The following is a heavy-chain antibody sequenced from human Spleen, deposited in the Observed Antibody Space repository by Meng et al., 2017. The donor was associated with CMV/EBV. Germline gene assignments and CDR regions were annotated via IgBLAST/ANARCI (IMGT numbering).Heavy chain of an antibody. V-gene: IGHV4-30-4*01. D-gene: IGHD6-6*01. CDR2: IYHSGST. CDR1: GGSLSTVDHY. J-gene: IGHJ4*02. Sequence: SGGSLSTVDHYWSWIRQPPGKGLEWIGHIYHSGSTYYNPSLKSRVTMSVDTSKNQFSLNLRSVTAADTAVYYCARNAGGSSFPFDYWGQGTLVTVSS. CDR3: ARNAGGSSFPFDY.